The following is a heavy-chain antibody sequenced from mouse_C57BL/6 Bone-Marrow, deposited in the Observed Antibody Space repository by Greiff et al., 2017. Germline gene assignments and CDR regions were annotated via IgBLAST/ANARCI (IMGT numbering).Heavy chain of an antibody. J-gene: IGHJ4*01. Sequence: VQLKQSGAELVKPGASVKISCKASGYAFSSYWMNWVKQRPGKGLEWIGQIYPGDGDTNYNGKFKGKGTLTADKSYSTADMQLSSLTSEDSAVYFCARSPYDDYAMDYWGQGTSVTVSS. V-gene: IGHV1-80*01. CDR1: GYAFSSYW. D-gene: IGHD2-12*01. CDR2: IYPGDGDT. CDR3: ARSPYDDYAMDY.